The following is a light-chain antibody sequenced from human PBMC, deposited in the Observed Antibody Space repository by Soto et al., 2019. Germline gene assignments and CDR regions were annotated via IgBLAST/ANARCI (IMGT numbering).Light chain of an antibody. CDR1: QSISSW. CDR3: QQYSSYSST. J-gene: IGKJ1*01. V-gene: IGKV1-5*03. Sequence: DIQMTQSPSTLSASVGDRVTITCRASQSISSWLAWYQQKPGKAPKLLMYKASTLGSGVPSRFSGSGSGTEFTLTISSLQPDDFATYYCQQYSSYSSTFGQGTKVDIK. CDR2: KAS.